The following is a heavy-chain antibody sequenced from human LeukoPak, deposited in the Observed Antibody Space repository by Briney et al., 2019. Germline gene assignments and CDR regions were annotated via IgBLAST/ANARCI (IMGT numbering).Heavy chain of an antibody. D-gene: IGHD3-22*01. CDR1: GFTFSSYS. V-gene: IGHV3-21*01. CDR2: ISSTGGHI. Sequence: GGSLRLSCAASGFTFSSYSMIWVRQAPGKGLEWVSFISSTGGHIYYADSVEGRFTISRDNAKSSLFLQMNSLRAEDTAVYYCARGRGNYYDSSSFYYYYMDVWGKGTTVTVSS. J-gene: IGHJ6*03. CDR3: ARGRGNYYDSSSFYYYYMDV.